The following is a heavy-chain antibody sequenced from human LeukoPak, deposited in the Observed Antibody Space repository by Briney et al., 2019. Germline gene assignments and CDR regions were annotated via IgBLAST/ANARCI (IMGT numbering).Heavy chain of an antibody. J-gene: IGHJ4*02. CDR2: ISGSGGST. V-gene: IGHV3-23*01. Sequence: GGSLRLSCAASGFTFSSYAMSWVRQAPGKGLEWVSAISGSGGSTYYADSVKGRLTISRDNSKNTLYLQMNSLRAEDTAVYYCAKESNDYVWGTYDYWGQGTLVTVSS. D-gene: IGHD3-16*01. CDR3: AKESNDYVWGTYDY. CDR1: GFTFSSYA.